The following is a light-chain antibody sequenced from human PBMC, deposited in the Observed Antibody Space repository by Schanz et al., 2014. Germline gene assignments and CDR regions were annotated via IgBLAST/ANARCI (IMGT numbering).Light chain of an antibody. CDR1: QSVSSSY. J-gene: IGKJ4*01. V-gene: IGKV3-20*01. Sequence: EIVLTQSPGTLSLSPGERATLSCRASQSVSSSYLAWYQQKPGQAPRLLIYGASSRATGIPDRFSGSGSGTEFTLTISSLQSEDFAVYYCQQYNNWPRFGGGTKVEMK. CDR3: QQYNNWPR. CDR2: GAS.